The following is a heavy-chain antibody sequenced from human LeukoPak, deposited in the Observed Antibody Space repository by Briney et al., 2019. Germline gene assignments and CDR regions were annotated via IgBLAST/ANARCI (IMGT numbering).Heavy chain of an antibody. D-gene: IGHD1-26*01. J-gene: IGHJ3*02. CDR1: GFTFSSYW. CDR3: ARGPGDFDASDI. CDR2: IKENGNEQ. V-gene: IGHV3-7*01. Sequence: GGSLRLSCTSSGFTFSSYWMSWVRQAPGKGPEWVAHIKENGNEQYYADPVKGRFTISRDNAKKSLGLQMNSLRVEDTALYYWARGPGDFDASDIGGQGTMVTVSS.